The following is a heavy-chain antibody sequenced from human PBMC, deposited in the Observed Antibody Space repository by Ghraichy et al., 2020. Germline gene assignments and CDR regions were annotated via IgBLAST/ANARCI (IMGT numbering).Heavy chain of an antibody. J-gene: IGHJ6*02. CDR3: ARGSKIAAAGGYYYYGMDV. Sequence: SETLSLTCAVYGGSFSGYYWSWIRQPPGKGLEWIGEINHSGSTNYNPSLKSRVTISVDTSKNQFSLKLSSVTAADTAVYYCARGSKIAAAGGYYYYGMDVWGQGTTVTVSS. D-gene: IGHD6-13*01. CDR1: GGSFSGYY. V-gene: IGHV4-34*01. CDR2: INHSGST.